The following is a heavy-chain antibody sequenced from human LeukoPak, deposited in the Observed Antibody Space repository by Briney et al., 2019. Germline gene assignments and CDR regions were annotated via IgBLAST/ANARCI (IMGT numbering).Heavy chain of an antibody. V-gene: IGHV4-4*02. CDR1: GGSISSSDW. J-gene: IGHJ4*02. D-gene: IGHD3-22*01. CDR3: ARDRRYYDSSAYIRGFDY. CDR2: IYHSGST. Sequence: SETLSLTCAVSGGSISSSDWWSWVRPPPGKGLERIGEIYHSGSTNYNPSLKSRVTISVDKSKNQFSLNLSSVTAADTAVYYCARDRRYYDSSAYIRGFDYWGQGTLVTVSS.